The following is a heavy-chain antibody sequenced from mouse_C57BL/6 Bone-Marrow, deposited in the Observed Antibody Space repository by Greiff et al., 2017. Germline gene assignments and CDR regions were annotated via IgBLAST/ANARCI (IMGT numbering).Heavy chain of an antibody. CDR3: ARDYSNYVDWYFDV. CDR1: GYTFTSYW. V-gene: IGHV1-72*01. J-gene: IGHJ1*03. CDR2: IDPNSGGT. Sequence: QVQLQQPGAELVKPGASVKLSCKASGYTFTSYWMHWVKQRPGRDLEWIGRIDPNSGGTKYNEKFKSKATLTVDKPSSTAYMQLSSLTSEDSAVYYCARDYSNYVDWYFDVWGTGTTVTVSS. D-gene: IGHD2-5*01.